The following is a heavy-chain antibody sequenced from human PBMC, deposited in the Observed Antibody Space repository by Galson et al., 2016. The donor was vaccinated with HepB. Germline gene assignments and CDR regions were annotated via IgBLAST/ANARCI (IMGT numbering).Heavy chain of an antibody. CDR3: MSMDFIAARPGRSDY. Sequence: SLRLSCAASGFTFSSFGMHWVRQAPGKGLEWVAVISFDGSYKYYADSVKGRFTISRDNSKNTLYLQMNSLRTEDTAVYYCMSMDFIAARPGRSDYWGQGTLVTVSS. CDR2: ISFDGSYK. CDR1: GFTFSSFG. V-gene: IGHV3-30*03. J-gene: IGHJ4*02. D-gene: IGHD6-6*01.